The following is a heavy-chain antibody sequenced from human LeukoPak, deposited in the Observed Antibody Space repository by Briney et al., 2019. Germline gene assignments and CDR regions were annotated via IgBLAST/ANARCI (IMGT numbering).Heavy chain of an antibody. V-gene: IGHV3-30*03. CDR2: ISYDGSNE. Sequence: PGGSLRLSCAASGFTFSTYGMHWVRQAPGKGLEWVAVISYDGSNEYYADSVKGRFTISRDNSKNTLYLQMSSLRAEDTAVYYCARDTNGDYGYWGQGTLVTVSS. CDR1: GFTFSTYG. D-gene: IGHD4-17*01. J-gene: IGHJ4*02. CDR3: ARDTNGDYGY.